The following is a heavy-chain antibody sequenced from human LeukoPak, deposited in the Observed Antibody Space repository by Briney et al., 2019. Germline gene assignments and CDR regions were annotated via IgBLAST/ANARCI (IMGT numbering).Heavy chain of an antibody. D-gene: IGHD1-26*01. CDR2: INPNSGGT. Sequence: ASVKVSCKASGYTFTGYYMHWVRQAPGQGLEWMGWINPNSGGTNYAQKFQGRVTMTRDTSISTAYMELSRLRSDDTAVYYCARHSPLLATPLYYYGMDVWGQGTTVTVSS. V-gene: IGHV1-2*02. CDR1: GYTFTGYY. CDR3: ARHSPLLATPLYYYGMDV. J-gene: IGHJ6*02.